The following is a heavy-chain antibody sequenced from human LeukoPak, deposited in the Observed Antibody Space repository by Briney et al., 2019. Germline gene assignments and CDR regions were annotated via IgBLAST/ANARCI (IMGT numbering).Heavy chain of an antibody. CDR2: ISWNSGSI. V-gene: IGHV3-9*01. J-gene: IGHJ1*01. D-gene: IGHD6-19*01. CDR1: GFTFDDYA. Sequence: GGSLRLSCAASGFTFDDYAMHWVRQAPGKGLEWVSGISWNSGSIGYADSVKGRFTISRDNAKNSLYLQMNSLRAEDTALYYCAKDGGWPPKRYSQHWGQGTLVTVSS. CDR3: AKDGGWPPKRYSQH.